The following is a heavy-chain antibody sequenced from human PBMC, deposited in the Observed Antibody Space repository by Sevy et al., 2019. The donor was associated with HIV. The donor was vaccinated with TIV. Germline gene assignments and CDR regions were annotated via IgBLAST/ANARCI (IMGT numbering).Heavy chain of an antibody. V-gene: IGHV1-69*10. Sequence: ASVKVSCKASGGTFSSYAISWVRQAPGQGLEWMGGIIPILGIANYAKKFQGRVTITADKSTSTAYMELRSLRSEDTGVYYCARVDYYGAGRGLYDMDVWGKGTTVTVSS. CDR2: IIPILGIA. CDR3: ARVDYYGAGRGLYDMDV. D-gene: IGHD3-10*01. CDR1: GGTFSSYA. J-gene: IGHJ6*03.